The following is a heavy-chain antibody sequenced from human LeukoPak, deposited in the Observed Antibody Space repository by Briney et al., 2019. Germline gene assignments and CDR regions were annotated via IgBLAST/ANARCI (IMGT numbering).Heavy chain of an antibody. CDR1: GGSISSSSYY. V-gene: IGHV4-39*07. CDR2: IYYSGST. J-gene: IGHJ5*02. D-gene: IGHD3-9*01. CDR3: AGQLTWFDP. Sequence: SETLSLTCTVSGGSISSSSYYWGWIRQPPGKGLEWIGSIYYSGSTYYNPSLKSRVTISVDTSKNQFSLKLSSVTAADTAVYYCAGQLTWFDPWGQGTLVTVSS.